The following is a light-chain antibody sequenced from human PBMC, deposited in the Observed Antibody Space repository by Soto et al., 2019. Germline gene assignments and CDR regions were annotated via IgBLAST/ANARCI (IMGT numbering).Light chain of an antibody. CDR3: SSYTSTSTYV. J-gene: IGLJ2*01. V-gene: IGLV2-14*01. CDR2: DVR. CDR1: SSDVGGYNY. Sequence: QPALTQPASVSGSPGQSITISCTGTSSDVGGYNYVSWYQQHPGKAPKLMVYDVRNRPSGVSNRFSGSKSGNTASLTISGLQAEDEADYYCSSYTSTSTYVFGGGTKLTVL.